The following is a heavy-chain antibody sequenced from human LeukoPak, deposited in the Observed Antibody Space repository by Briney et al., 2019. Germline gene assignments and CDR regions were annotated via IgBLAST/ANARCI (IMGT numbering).Heavy chain of an antibody. D-gene: IGHD6-13*01. CDR2: ISSSSSYI. J-gene: IGHJ6*03. CDR1: GFIFSNYE. Sequence: PGGSLRLSCAASGFIFSNYEMNWVRQAPGKGLEWVSSISSSSSYIYYADSVKGRFTISRDNAKNSLYLQMNSLRAEDTAVYYCARSSYSSSWYTQSFLSDYYMDVWGKGTTVTVSS. CDR3: ARSSYSSSWYTQSFLSDYYMDV. V-gene: IGHV3-21*01.